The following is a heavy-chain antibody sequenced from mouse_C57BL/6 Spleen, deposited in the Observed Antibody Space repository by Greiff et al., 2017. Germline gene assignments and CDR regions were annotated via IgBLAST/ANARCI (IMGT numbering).Heavy chain of an antibody. D-gene: IGHD2-3*01. CDR2: IYPGSGNT. Sequence: QVHVKQSGAELVRPGASVKLSCKASGYTFTDYYINWVKQRPGQGLEWIARIYPGSGNTYYNEKFKGKATLTAEKSSSTAYMQLSSLTSEDSAVYFCARDGMVQYYFDYWGQGTTLTVSS. V-gene: IGHV1-76*01. J-gene: IGHJ2*01. CDR1: GYTFTDYY. CDR3: ARDGMVQYYFDY.